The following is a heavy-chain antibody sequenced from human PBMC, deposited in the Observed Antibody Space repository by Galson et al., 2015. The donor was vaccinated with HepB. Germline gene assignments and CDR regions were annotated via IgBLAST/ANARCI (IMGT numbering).Heavy chain of an antibody. Sequence: QSGAEVKKPGESLKISCKGSGYSFPNYWIGWVRQMPGKGLEWMGIIYPDDSDTRYSPSFQGQVTISADKSISTAYLQWSSLKASDTAMYYCARRAEGGGSGGGFDYWGQGTLVTVSS. V-gene: IGHV5-51*01. CDR1: GYSFPNYW. CDR2: IYPDDSDT. CDR3: ARRAEGGGSGGGFDY. J-gene: IGHJ4*02. D-gene: IGHD2-15*01.